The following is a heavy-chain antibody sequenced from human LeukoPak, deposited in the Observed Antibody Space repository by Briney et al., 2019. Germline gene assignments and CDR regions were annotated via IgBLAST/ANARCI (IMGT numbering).Heavy chain of an antibody. CDR1: GFTFSSYG. Sequence: PGGSLRLSCAASGFTFSSYGMSWVRQAPGKGLEWVSAISGSGGSTYYADSVKGRFTISRDNSKNTLYLQMNSLRAEDTAVYYCARVLDSGSYFNWFDPWGQGTLVTVSS. V-gene: IGHV3-23*01. D-gene: IGHD1-26*01. J-gene: IGHJ5*02. CDR2: ISGSGGST. CDR3: ARVLDSGSYFNWFDP.